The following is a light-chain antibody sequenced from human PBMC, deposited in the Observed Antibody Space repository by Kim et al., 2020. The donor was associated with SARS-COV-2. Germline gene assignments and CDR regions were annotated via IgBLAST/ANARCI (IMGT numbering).Light chain of an antibody. CDR1: RTILYSSNNKDY. Sequence: DIVMTQSPDSLAVTLGERATINCRSSRTILYSSNNKDYLAWYQQKPGQPPKLLIHWASTRESGVPDRFSGSGSETDFTLTISSLQAEDVAVYYCQQDYSTPLTFGGGTKVDIK. CDR3: QQDYSTPLT. V-gene: IGKV4-1*01. J-gene: IGKJ4*01. CDR2: WAS.